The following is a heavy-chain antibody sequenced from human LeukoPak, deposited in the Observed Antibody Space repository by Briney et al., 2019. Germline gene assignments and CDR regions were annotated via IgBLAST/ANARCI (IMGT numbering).Heavy chain of an antibody. CDR1: GASISSYQ. D-gene: IGHD3-10*01. CDR2: IYSSGST. Sequence: SETLSLTCTVSGASISSYQWSWIRQPAGKGLEWIGRIYSSGSTNYNPSLKSRVTMSIDTSKTQFSLWLISVTAPDTAVYYCAREDGSGTYDYWGQGTLVPVSS. V-gene: IGHV4-4*07. J-gene: IGHJ4*02. CDR3: AREDGSGTYDY.